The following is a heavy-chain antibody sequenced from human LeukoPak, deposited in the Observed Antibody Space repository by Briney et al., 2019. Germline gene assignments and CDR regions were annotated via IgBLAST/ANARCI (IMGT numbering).Heavy chain of an antibody. D-gene: IGHD1-26*01. CDR3: AREYVGIVGATYKMKPFDY. J-gene: IGHJ4*02. CDR2: SIPIFGTA. CDR1: GGTFSSYA. Sequence: ASVKVSCKASGGTFSSYAISWVRQAPGQGLEWMGGSIPIFGTANYAQKFQGRVTITADESTSTAYMELSSLRSEDTAVYYCAREYVGIVGATYKMKPFDYWGQGTLVTVSS. V-gene: IGHV1-69*13.